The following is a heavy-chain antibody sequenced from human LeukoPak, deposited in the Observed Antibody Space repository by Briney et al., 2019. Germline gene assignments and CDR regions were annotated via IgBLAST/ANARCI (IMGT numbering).Heavy chain of an antibody. V-gene: IGHV3-30*18. Sequence: GGSLRLSCAASGFTFSGYGMHWVRQAPGKGLEWVAVISYDGSNKYYADSVKGRFTISRDNPKNTLYLQMNSLRAEDTAVYYCAKHRGYSYGSLGMDVWGQGTTVTASS. CDR3: AKHRGYSYGSLGMDV. CDR2: ISYDGSNK. CDR1: GFTFSGYG. D-gene: IGHD5-18*01. J-gene: IGHJ6*02.